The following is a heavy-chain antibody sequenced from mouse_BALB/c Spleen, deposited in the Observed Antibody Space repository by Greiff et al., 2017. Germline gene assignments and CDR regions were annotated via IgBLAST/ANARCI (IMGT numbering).Heavy chain of an antibody. V-gene: IGHV1-67*01. J-gene: IGHJ3*01. CDR2: ISTYYGNT. Sequence: VMLVESGPELVRPGVSVKISCKGSGYTFTDYAMHWVKQSHAKSLEWIGVISTYYGNTNYNQKFKGKATMTVDKSSSTAYMELARLTSEDSAIYYCARRDGNYGFAYWGQGTLVTVSA. CDR3: ARRDGNYGFAY. D-gene: IGHD2-1*01. CDR1: GYTFTDYA.